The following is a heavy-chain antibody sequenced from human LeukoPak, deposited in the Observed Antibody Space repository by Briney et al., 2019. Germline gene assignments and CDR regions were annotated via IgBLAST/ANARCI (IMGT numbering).Heavy chain of an antibody. CDR2: INPNSGGT. J-gene: IGHJ4*02. D-gene: IGHD3-9*01. CDR1: GYTFTGYY. Sequence: ASVKVSCEASGYTFTGYYMHWVRQAPGQGLEWMGWINPNSGGTNYAQKFQGRVTMTRDTSISTAYMELSRLRSDDTAVYYCAREATYYDILTGYYRKRDLFVDYWGQGTLVTVSS. V-gene: IGHV1-2*02. CDR3: AREATYYDILTGYYRKRDLFVDY.